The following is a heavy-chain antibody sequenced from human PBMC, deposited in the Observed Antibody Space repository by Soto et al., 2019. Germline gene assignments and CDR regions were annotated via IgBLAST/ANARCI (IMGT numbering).Heavy chain of an antibody. CDR2: IWYDGSHK. V-gene: IGHV3-33*01. D-gene: IGHD4-4*01. J-gene: IGHJ6*02. CDR3: ARALGGDTPTTTEYYYGMDV. Sequence: QVQLVESGGGVVQPGRSLTLSCEASGLTFSTYGMHWVRQAPGKGLEWVAVIWYDGSHKYYADSVKGRFTIFRDNSKNTLSLEINSLRDEDTAVYYCARALGGDTPTTTEYYYGMDVWGQGTTVTVSS. CDR1: GLTFSTYG.